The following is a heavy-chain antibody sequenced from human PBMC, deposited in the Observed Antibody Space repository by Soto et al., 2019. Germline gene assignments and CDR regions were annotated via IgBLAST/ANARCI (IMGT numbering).Heavy chain of an antibody. Sequence: QVQLVESGGGVVQPGRSLRLSCAASGFTFSSYGMHWVRQAPGKGLEWVAVIWLDGSNKYYADSVKGRFTISRDNSKNTLYLQVNSLRAEDTAVYYCARGLWSFDYWGQGTLVTVSS. CDR3: ARGLWSFDY. CDR1: GFTFSSYG. CDR2: IWLDGSNK. D-gene: IGHD5-18*01. J-gene: IGHJ4*02. V-gene: IGHV3-33*01.